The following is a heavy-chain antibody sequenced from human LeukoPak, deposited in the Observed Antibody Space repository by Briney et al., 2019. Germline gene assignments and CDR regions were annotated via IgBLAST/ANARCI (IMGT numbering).Heavy chain of an antibody. D-gene: IGHD3-10*01. J-gene: IGHJ4*02. Sequence: SETLSLTCTVSGGSISSYYWSWIRQPAGKGLEWIGSMHTSGSTSHNPSLQSRVIMSVDTSKNQFSLKLTSVTAADTAVYYCARGGFGDPQGKYSSKYYFDYWGQGTLVTVSS. CDR2: MHTSGST. CDR3: ARGGFGDPQGKYSSKYYFDY. CDR1: GGSISSYY. V-gene: IGHV4-4*07.